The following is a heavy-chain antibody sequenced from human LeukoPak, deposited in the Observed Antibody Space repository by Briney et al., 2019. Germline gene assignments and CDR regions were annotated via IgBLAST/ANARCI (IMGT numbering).Heavy chain of an antibody. CDR1: GGSISSYY. J-gene: IGHJ4*02. Sequence: SETLSLTCTVSGGSISSYYWSWIRQPAGKGLEWIGRIYTSGSTNYNPSLKSRVTMSVDTSKNQFSLKLSSVTAADTAVYYCARGLRSPYYYGSGSYYIYWGQGTLVTVSS. D-gene: IGHD3-10*01. CDR3: ARGLRSPYYYGSGSYYIY. CDR2: IYTSGST. V-gene: IGHV4-4*07.